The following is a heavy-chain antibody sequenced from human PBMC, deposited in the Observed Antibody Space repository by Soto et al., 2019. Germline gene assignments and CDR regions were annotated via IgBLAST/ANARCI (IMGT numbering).Heavy chain of an antibody. CDR3: ARGLDYYDSSGYYYY. V-gene: IGHV1-69*13. CDR2: IIPIFGTA. D-gene: IGHD3-22*01. J-gene: IGHJ4*02. Sequence: SVKVSCKASGGTFSSYAISWVRQAPGQGLEWMGGIIPIFGTANYAQKFQGRVTITADESTSTAYMELSSLRSEDTAVYYCARGLDYYDSSGYYYYWGQGTLVTVSS. CDR1: GGTFSSYA.